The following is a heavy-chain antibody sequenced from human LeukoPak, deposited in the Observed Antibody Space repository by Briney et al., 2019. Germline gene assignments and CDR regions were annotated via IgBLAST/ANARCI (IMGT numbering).Heavy chain of an antibody. Sequence: GGSLRLSCTASGFTFSEYGMNWVRQAPGKGLEWVSYISTSGNTIYYADSVKGRFTISRDNAKNSLYLQMNSLRAEDTAVYYCARRFASWGQGTLVTVSS. CDR2: ISTSGNTI. CDR3: ARRFAS. CDR1: GFTFSEYG. V-gene: IGHV3-48*03. J-gene: IGHJ4*02.